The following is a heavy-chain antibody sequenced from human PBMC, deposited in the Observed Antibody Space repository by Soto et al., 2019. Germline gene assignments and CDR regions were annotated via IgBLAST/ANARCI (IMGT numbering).Heavy chain of an antibody. CDR1: GFTFSSYW. Sequence: GGSLRLSCAASGFTFSSYWMHWVRQASGKGLEWVGRIRSKANSYATAYAASVKGRFTISRDDSKNTAYLQMNSLKTEDTAVYYCTRPFYDFWSGSPETFDIWGQGTMVTVSS. CDR2: IRSKANSYAT. V-gene: IGHV3-73*01. J-gene: IGHJ3*02. CDR3: TRPFYDFWSGSPETFDI. D-gene: IGHD3-3*01.